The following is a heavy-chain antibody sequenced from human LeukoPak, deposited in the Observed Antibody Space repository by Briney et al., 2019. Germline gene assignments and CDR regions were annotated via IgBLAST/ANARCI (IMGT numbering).Heavy chain of an antibody. D-gene: IGHD6-13*01. CDR3: VRSSSSWYNAFDI. V-gene: IGHV1-2*02. J-gene: IGHJ3*02. Sequence: ASVKVSCKASGYTFSGYYMHWVRQAPGQGLEWMGWINPNTGDTNYAQVFQGRVTMTRDTSITTAYMELNSLRSDDTAVYYCVRSSSSWYNAFDIWGQGTMVTVSS. CDR1: GYTFSGYY. CDR2: INPNTGDT.